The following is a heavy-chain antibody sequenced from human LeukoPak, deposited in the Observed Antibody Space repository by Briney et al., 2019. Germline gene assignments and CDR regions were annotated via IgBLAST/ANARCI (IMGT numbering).Heavy chain of an antibody. J-gene: IGHJ4*02. CDR3: ARDRVGSSHDY. D-gene: IGHD1-26*01. V-gene: IGHV3-21*01. Sequence: PGGSLRLSCAASGFTFSSYSMNWVRQAPGKGLEWVSSISSGSTYIYYADSVKGRFTISRDHANNSLYLEMNSLRAGDTAVYYCARDRVGSSHDYWGQGTLVTVSS. CDR1: GFTFSSYS. CDR2: ISSGSTYI.